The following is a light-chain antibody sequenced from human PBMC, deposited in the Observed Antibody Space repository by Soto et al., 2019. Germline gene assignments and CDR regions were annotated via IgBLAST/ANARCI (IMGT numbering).Light chain of an antibody. V-gene: IGLV1-44*01. CDR2: ANN. CDR3: AAWDDSLNGYV. CDR1: SSNIGSNT. J-gene: IGLJ1*01. Sequence: QSVLTQPPSASGTPGQRVTISCSGISSNIGSNTVNWYQQLPGTAPKLLILANNQRPSGVPDRFSGSKSGTSASLAISWLQSEEADYYCAAWDDSLNGYVFGTGTKLTVL.